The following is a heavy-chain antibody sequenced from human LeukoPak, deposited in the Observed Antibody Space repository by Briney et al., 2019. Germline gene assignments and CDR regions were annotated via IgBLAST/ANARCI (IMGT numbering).Heavy chain of an antibody. V-gene: IGHV1-3*01. CDR3: ATSEEQQLVLEPYWFDP. CDR1: GYSFSTYT. Sequence: SVKVSCKASGYSFSTYTINWVRQAPGQRLEWMGWINAGNGNTKYSQKFQGRVTITRDTSASTAYMEMRSLRSEDTAVYYCATSEEQQLVLEPYWFDPWGQGTLVTVSS. CDR2: INAGNGNT. J-gene: IGHJ5*02. D-gene: IGHD6-13*01.